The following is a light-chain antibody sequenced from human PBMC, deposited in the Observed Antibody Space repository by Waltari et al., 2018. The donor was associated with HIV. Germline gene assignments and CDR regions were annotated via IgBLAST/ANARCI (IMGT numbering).Light chain of an antibody. J-gene: IGKJ5*01. Sequence: DIQMTQSPSSLSGSVGDRVTITCQASQDISNCLNWYQQKPGKAPKLLIYDASNLQTGVPSRFSGSGSGTDFTRTSSSLKPEDVATFYCKQYDTLPITFGQGTRLEIK. V-gene: IGKV1-33*01. CDR2: DAS. CDR3: KQYDTLPIT. CDR1: QDISNC.